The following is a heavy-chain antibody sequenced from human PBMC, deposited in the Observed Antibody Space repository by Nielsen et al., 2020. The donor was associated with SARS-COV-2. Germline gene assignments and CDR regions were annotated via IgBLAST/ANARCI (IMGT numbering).Heavy chain of an antibody. V-gene: IGHV3-43*01. Sequence: GESLKISCAASGFTFDDYTMHWVRQAPGKGLEWVSLISWDGGSTYHADSVKGRFTISRDNSKNSLYLQMNSLRTEDTALYYCAKDIPYSSGWSYFDYWGQGTLVTVSS. J-gene: IGHJ4*02. CDR3: AKDIPYSSGWSYFDY. D-gene: IGHD6-19*01. CDR2: ISWDGGST. CDR1: GFTFDDYT.